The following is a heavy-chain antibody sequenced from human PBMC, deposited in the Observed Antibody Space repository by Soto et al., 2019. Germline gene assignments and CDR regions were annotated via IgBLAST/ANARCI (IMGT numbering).Heavy chain of an antibody. CDR2: IKRKIDGEAT. CDR1: GFSFSNAW. CDR3: TTGSVEGV. Sequence: EVQLVESGGGLVKPGGSLRLSCAASGFSFSNAWMNWVRQAPGKGLEWVGRIKRKIDGEATDYAGPVKGRFTVFRDDSNSALYLQMISLKGDYTAVYYCTTGSVEGVWGQGTTVTVS. D-gene: IGHD2-15*01. J-gene: IGHJ6*02. V-gene: IGHV3-15*07.